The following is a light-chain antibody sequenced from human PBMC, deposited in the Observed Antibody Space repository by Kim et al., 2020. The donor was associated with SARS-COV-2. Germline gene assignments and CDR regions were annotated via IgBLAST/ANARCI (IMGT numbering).Light chain of an antibody. CDR2: KAS. J-gene: IGKJ2*01. V-gene: IGKV1-5*03. Sequence: GDRVTITCRASQFISSWLAWYQQKPGKAPKLLIYKASTLESGVPSRFSGSGSGSEFTLTISSLQPDDFAIYYCQQYNSYPTFGQGTKLE. CDR3: QQYNSYPT. CDR1: QFISSW.